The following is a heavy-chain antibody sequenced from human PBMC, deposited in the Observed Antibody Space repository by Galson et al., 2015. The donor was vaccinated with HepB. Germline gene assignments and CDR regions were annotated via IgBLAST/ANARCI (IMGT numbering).Heavy chain of an antibody. CDR1: GLTFSSYS. J-gene: IGHJ5*02. Sequence: SLRLSCAASGLTFSSYSMNWVRQAPGKGLEWISYISSISTTIYYADSVKGRFTISRDNAKNSLYLQMNSLRAQDTAVYYCAGEPNLRYTPWGQGTLVTVSS. CDR3: AGEPNLRYTP. V-gene: IGHV3-48*04. D-gene: IGHD3-9*01. CDR2: ISSISTTI.